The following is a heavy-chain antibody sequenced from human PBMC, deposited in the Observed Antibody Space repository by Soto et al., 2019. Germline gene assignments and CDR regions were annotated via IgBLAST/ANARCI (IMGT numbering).Heavy chain of an antibody. D-gene: IGHD6-13*01. CDR2: VYYSGGT. Sequence: PSETLSLTCDVSGGSIDNSHSFWGWVRQPPGRGLEFLGSVYYSGGTYYNPSLKSRVTISVDTSKNQFSLRLSSVTAADTAVYYCARAGYSNLWTHYYYYGMDVWGQGTTVTVSS. V-gene: IGHV4-39*07. CDR1: GGSIDNSHSF. CDR3: ARAGYSNLWTHYYYYGMDV. J-gene: IGHJ6*02.